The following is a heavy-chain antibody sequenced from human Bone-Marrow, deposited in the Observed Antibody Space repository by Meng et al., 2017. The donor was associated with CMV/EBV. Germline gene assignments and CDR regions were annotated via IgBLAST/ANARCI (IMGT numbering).Heavy chain of an antibody. CDR2: IYYSGST. CDR3: ASLRFLEWLLKVSYYGMDV. V-gene: IGHV4-39*01. CDR1: GGSISSSSYY. Sequence: SETLSLTCTVSGGSISSSSYYWGWIRQPPGKGLEWIGSIYYSGSTYYNPSLKSRVTISVDTSKNQFSLKPSSVTAADTAVYYCASLRFLEWLLKVSYYGMDVWGQGTTVTVSS. D-gene: IGHD3-3*01. J-gene: IGHJ6*02.